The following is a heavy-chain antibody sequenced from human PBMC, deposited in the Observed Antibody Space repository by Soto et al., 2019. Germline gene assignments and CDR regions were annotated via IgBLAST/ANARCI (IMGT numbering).Heavy chain of an antibody. CDR1: GYTFTSYG. Sequence: ASVKVSCKASGYTFTSYGISWVRQAPGQGLEWMGWISAYNGNTNYAQKLQGRVTMTTDTSTSTAYMGLNSLTSEDTAVYYCARDLYISSAPFDPWGQGTLVTVSS. V-gene: IGHV1-18*01. CDR3: ARDLYISSAPFDP. CDR2: ISAYNGNT. J-gene: IGHJ5*02. D-gene: IGHD3-9*01.